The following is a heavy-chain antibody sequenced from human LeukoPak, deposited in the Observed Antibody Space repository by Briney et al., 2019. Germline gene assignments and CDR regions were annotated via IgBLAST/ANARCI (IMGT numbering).Heavy chain of an antibody. CDR1: GFTFITYA. CDR3: AVLGYHDY. Sequence: GGSLRLSCAASGFTFITYAMTWVRQAPGKGLEWVSAITNTGSNTYYADSVKGRFTISRDNAKNSLYLQMNSLRAEDTAVYYCAVLGYHDYWGQGTLVTVSS. D-gene: IGHD5-12*01. J-gene: IGHJ4*02. CDR2: ITNTGSNT. V-gene: IGHV3-21*01.